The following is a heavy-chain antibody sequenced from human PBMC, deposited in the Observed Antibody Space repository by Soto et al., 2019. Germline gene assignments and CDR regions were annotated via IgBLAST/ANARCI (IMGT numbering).Heavy chain of an antibody. CDR2: ISGAGGTT. V-gene: IGHV3-23*01. Sequence: GGSLRLSCAASGFTFPNYAMSWVRQAPGKGLEGVSVISGAGGTTYDADSMKGRITISRDNSKNTLYLHMDSLRADDTAVYYCARVGAAAAASFQFYYGMDVWGQGTTVTVSS. CDR3: ARVGAAAAASFQFYYGMDV. CDR1: GFTFPNYA. D-gene: IGHD6-13*01. J-gene: IGHJ6*02.